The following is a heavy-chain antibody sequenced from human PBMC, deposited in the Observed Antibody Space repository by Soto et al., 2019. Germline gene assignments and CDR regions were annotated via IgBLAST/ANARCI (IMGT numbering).Heavy chain of an antibody. Sequence: SETLSLTCTVSGGSINSGDSYWNWIRQNPEKGLEWIGYINYRGTTFYNPSLKSRIIISADTSENQFSLKLNSVTAADTAVYYCLRDAPGVAPYWGQGTLVNVSS. CDR3: LRDAPGVAPY. CDR2: INYRGTT. CDR1: GGSINSGDSY. D-gene: IGHD2-15*01. V-gene: IGHV4-31*03. J-gene: IGHJ4*02.